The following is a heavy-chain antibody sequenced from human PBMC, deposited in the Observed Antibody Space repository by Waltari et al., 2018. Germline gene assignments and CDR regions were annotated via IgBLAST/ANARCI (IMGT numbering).Heavy chain of an antibody. V-gene: IGHV1-69*13. CDR2: IIPIFGTA. CDR1: GGTFSSYA. D-gene: IGHD3-3*01. J-gene: IGHJ6*02. CDR3: AMGIFGVVNYYYGMDV. Sequence: QVQLVQSGAEVKKPGSSVKVSCKASGGTFSSYAISWVRQAPGQGLEWMGGIIPIFGTANYGQKFQGRVTITADESTSTAYMELSSLRSEDTAVYYCAMGIFGVVNYYYGMDVWGQGTTVTVSS.